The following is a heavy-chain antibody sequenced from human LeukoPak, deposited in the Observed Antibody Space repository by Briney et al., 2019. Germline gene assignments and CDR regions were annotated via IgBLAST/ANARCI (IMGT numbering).Heavy chain of an antibody. CDR1: GGSISSSTYY. V-gene: IGHV4-39*01. J-gene: IGHJ3*02. CDR2: IYYSGYT. D-gene: IGHD2-2*01. Sequence: SETLSLTCTVSGGSISSSTYYWGWIRQLPGKGLEWIGSIYYSGYTYHNPSLESRVTMSVDTSKNQFSLKLTSVTAADTAVYYCARLNWDIVVVPAAMRAFDIWGQGTMVTVSS. CDR3: ARLNWDIVVVPAAMRAFDI.